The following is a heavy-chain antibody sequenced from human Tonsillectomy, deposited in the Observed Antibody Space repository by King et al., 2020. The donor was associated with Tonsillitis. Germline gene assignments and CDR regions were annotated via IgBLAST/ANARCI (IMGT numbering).Heavy chain of an antibody. V-gene: IGHV4-61*01. CDR1: GASVNSGNYY. CDR3: ARVAPDYYFYGMDV. J-gene: IGHJ6*02. CDR2: IYYSGNT. Sequence: QLLESGPGLVKPSETLSLTCTVSGASVNSGNYYWTWIRQTPGRGLEWIGFIYYSGNTDYTPPLKSRVTISLDTSRNQFSLNLSSVTAADTAVYYCARVAPDYYFYGMDVWGQGTTVTVSS. D-gene: IGHD2-21*01.